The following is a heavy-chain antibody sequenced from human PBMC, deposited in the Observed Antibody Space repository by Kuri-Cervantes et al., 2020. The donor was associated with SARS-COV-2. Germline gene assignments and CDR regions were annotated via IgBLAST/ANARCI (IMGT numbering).Heavy chain of an antibody. CDR3: ARAGYYRGMSWFDP. D-gene: IGHD1-14*01. V-gene: IGHV3-48*02. CDR2: ISSSSSTI. CDR1: GFTFSSYS. Sequence: GGSLRLSCAASGFTFSSYSMNWVRQAPGKGREWVSYISSSSSTIYYADSVKGRFTISRDNAKNSLYLQMNSLRDEDTAVYYCARAGYYRGMSWFDPWGQGTLVTVSS. J-gene: IGHJ5*02.